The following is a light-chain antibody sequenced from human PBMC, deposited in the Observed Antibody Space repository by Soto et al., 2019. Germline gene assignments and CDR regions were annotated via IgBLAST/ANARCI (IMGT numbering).Light chain of an antibody. V-gene: IGKV3-20*01. CDR2: DAS. Sequence: VLTQSTGTLSLSPGERATLSCRASQSVSNPYLAWYQPRPGQAPRLLIYDASTMATGIPDMFSGRGSGTDFTLTIIRLEPEEFALYYRQNYGRLAGLFSVGPGTNVDIK. CDR3: QNYGRLAGLFS. J-gene: IGKJ3*01. CDR1: QSVSNPY.